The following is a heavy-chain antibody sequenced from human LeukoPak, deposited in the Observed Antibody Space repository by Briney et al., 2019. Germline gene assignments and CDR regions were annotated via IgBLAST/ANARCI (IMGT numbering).Heavy chain of an antibody. J-gene: IGHJ4*02. CDR3: ARGIAARYVY. CDR2: IYYSGST. CDR1: GGSISSGDYY. Sequence: SETLSLTCTVSGGSISSGDYYWSWIRQPPGKGLEWIGYIYYSGSTNYNPSLKSRVTISVDTSKNQFSLKLSSVTAADTAVYYCARGIAARYVYWGQGTLVTVSS. V-gene: IGHV4-61*08. D-gene: IGHD6-6*01.